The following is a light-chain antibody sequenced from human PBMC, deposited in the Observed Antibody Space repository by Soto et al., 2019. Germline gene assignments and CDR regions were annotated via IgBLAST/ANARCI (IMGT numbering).Light chain of an antibody. CDR3: QQSYRTLFT. CDR2: AAS. V-gene: IGKV1-39*01. CDR1: QSISSY. Sequence: DIPMTQSPSSLSASVGDRVTITCRASQSISSYLNWYQQKPGKAPKLLIYAASSLQSGVPSRFSGSGSGTDFTLTISSLQPEDFATYYCQQSYRTLFTFGPGTKVDIK. J-gene: IGKJ3*01.